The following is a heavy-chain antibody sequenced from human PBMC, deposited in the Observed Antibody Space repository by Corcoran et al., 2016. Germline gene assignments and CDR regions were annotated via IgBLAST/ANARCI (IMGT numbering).Heavy chain of an antibody. CDR3: ARLKNYNFDY. CDR1: GGSFSGYY. CDR2: INHSGST. Sequence: QVQLQQWGAGLLKPSETLSLTCAVYGGSFSGYYWSWIRQPPGKGLEWIGEINHSGSTDYNPSLKSRVTISVDTSKNQVSLQLSSVTAADTAVYYCARLKNYNFDYGGQGTLVTVSS. J-gene: IGHJ4*02. V-gene: IGHV4-34*01. D-gene: IGHD1-7*01.